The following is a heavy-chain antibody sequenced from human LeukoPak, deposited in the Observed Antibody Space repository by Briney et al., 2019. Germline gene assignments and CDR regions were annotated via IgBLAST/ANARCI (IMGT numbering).Heavy chain of an antibody. V-gene: IGHV4-34*01. Sequence: PSETLSPTCAVYGGSFSGYYWSWIRQPPGKGLEWIGEINHSGSTNYNPSLNSRVTISVDTSKNQFSLKLSSVTAADTAVYYCARGGYSYGYGKYYFDYWGQGTLVTVSS. CDR3: ARGGYSYGYGKYYFDY. CDR1: GGSFSGYY. CDR2: INHSGST. D-gene: IGHD5-18*01. J-gene: IGHJ4*02.